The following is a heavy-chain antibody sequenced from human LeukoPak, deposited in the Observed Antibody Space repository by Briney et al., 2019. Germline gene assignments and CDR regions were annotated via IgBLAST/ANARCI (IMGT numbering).Heavy chain of an antibody. J-gene: IGHJ6*03. CDR2: IIPIFGTA. V-gene: IGHV1-69*05. CDR3: ARGSSGWSTYYYYYMDV. CDR1: GGTFSSYA. Sequence: SVKVSCKASGGTFSSYAISLVRQAPGQGLEWIGRIIPIFGTANYAQKFQGRVTVTTDESTSTAYMELSSLRSEDTAVDYCARGSSGWSTYYYYYMDVWGKGTTVTVSS. D-gene: IGHD6-19*01.